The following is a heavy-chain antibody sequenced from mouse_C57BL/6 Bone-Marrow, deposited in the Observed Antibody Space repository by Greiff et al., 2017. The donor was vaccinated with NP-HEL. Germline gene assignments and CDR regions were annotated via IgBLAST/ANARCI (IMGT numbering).Heavy chain of an antibody. J-gene: IGHJ3*01. V-gene: IGHV5-4*01. CDR1: GFTFSSYA. CDR3: ARDGDYDYDSWFAY. D-gene: IGHD2-4*01. CDR2: ISDGGSYT. Sequence: EVQLQQSGGGLVKPGGSLKLSCAASGFTFSSYAMSWVRQTPEKRLEWVATISDGGSYTYYPDNVKGRFTISRDNAKNNLYLQMSHLKSEDTAMYYCARDGDYDYDSWFAYWGQGTLVTVSA.